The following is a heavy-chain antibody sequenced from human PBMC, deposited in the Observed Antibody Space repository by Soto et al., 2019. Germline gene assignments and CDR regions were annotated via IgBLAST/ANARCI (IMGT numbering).Heavy chain of an antibody. Sequence: GESLKISCKASGYSFNTYWIGWVRQMPGKGLEWMGIIYPGDSDTRYSPSFRGQVIISADKSISTAYLQWSSLKASDTAIYYCARHLAFCRSKSCRMEGLAAWGQGPLAPAPQ. V-gene: IGHV5-51*01. J-gene: IGHJ5*02. D-gene: IGHD2-2*01. CDR1: GYSFNTYW. CDR3: ARHLAFCRSKSCRMEGLAA. CDR2: IYPGDSDT.